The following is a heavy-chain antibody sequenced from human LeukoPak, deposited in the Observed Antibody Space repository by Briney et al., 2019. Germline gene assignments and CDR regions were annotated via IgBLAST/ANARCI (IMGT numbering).Heavy chain of an antibody. CDR3: ARDQDYYNLGSPNWFDP. CDR2: AKFGSKWSN. V-gene: IGHV6-1*01. J-gene: IGHJ5*02. Sequence: SQTLSLTCAISGDSVSSNSAAWNWIRQSPSRGLEWLGRAKFGSKWSNDYAVSVRGRITINPATSKNQFSLQLTSVTPEDTAVYYCARDQDYYNLGSPNWFDPRGQGTLVTVSS. CDR1: GDSVSSNSAA. D-gene: IGHD3-10*01.